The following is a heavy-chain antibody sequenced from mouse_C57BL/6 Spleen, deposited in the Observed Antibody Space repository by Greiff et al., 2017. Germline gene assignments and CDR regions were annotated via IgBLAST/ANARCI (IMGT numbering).Heavy chain of an antibody. CDR3: ARDEGLSGYFDY. V-gene: IGHV1-78*01. CDR1: GYTFTDHT. D-gene: IGHD3-1*01. CDR2: IYPRDGST. J-gene: IGHJ2*01. Sequence: VKVVESDAELVKPGASVKISCKVSGYTFTDHTIHWMKQRPEQGLEWIGYIYPRDGSTKYNEKFKGKATLTADKSSSTAYMQLNSLTSEDSAVYFCARDEGLSGYFDYWGQGTTLTVSS.